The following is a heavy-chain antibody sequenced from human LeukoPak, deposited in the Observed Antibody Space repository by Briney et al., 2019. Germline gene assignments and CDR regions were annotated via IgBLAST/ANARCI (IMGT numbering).Heavy chain of an antibody. CDR3: ARGVNDYGDYRGFDH. J-gene: IGHJ4*02. Sequence: PGGSLRLSCAASGFTFSSYSMNWVRQTPGKGLEVISSISSSGTPVYYSDSVKGRFTISRDNARKSLSLEMNSLRAEDTAVYFCARGVNDYGDYRGFDHWGQGTLVTVSS. V-gene: IGHV3-48*04. CDR2: ISSSGTPV. D-gene: IGHD4-17*01. CDR1: GFTFSSYS.